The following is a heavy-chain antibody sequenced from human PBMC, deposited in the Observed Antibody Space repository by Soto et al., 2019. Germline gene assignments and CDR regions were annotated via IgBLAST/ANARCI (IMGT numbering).Heavy chain of an antibody. CDR3: ARGGLKTGIVGATHLVY. J-gene: IGHJ4*02. CDR2: SIPIFGTA. CDR1: GGTFSSYA. V-gene: IGHV1-69*01. Sequence: QVQLVQSGAEVKKPGSSVKVSCKASGGTFSSYAISWVRQAPGHGLEGMGGSIPIFGTANDAQKFQGRVTITADESKSTGYRELSSLRSEDTAVYYCARGGLKTGIVGATHLVYWGQGTLVTVSS. D-gene: IGHD1-26*01.